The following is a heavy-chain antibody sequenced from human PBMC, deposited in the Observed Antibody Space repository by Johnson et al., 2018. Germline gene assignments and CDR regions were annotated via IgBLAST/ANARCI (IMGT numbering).Heavy chain of an antibody. D-gene: IGHD3-10*01. Sequence: QVQLVQSGAEVKKPGASVKVSCKASGYTFTSYDINWVRQATGQGLEWMGWMNPNTGNTGYAQRFLGRVTLTRDTSTSTAYMELCSLRSEDTAVYYCAGPRYSWSFGDYSFDYWGQGALVTVSS. V-gene: IGHV1-8*01. J-gene: IGHJ4*02. CDR2: MNPNTGNT. CDR1: GYTFTSYD. CDR3: AGPRYSWSFGDYSFDY.